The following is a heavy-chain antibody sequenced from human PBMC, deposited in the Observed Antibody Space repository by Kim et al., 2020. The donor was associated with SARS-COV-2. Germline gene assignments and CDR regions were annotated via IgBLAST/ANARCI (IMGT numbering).Heavy chain of an antibody. CDR3: ARIGYSTGLYYFDN. J-gene: IGHJ4*02. V-gene: IGHV4-39*07. D-gene: IGHD6-19*01. CDR2: IYHSGST. Sequence: SETLSLTCAVSGDSISNSIYYWGWIRQPPGKGLEWIGTIYHSGSTYYNPSLKSRVTILVDTSKKQFFLKVSSVTAADTAVYYCARIGYSTGLYYFDNWGQGTLVTVSS. CDR1: GDSISNSIYY.